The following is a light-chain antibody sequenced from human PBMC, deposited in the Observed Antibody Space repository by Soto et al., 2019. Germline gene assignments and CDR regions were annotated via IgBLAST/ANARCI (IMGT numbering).Light chain of an antibody. Sequence: EIVLTQSPGTLSLSLGERATLSCRASQSVSSDYVAWYRQKPGQVPTVLIYRASTRATGIPDRFSGSGSGTDFTLTISRVEPEDFAVYYCQQYSSSPLTFGGGTSVEIK. CDR3: QQYSSSPLT. J-gene: IGKJ4*01. CDR2: RAS. V-gene: IGKV3-20*01. CDR1: QSVSSDY.